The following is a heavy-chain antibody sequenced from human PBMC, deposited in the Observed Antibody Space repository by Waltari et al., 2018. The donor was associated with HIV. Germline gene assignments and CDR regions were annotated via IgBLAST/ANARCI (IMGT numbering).Heavy chain of an antibody. D-gene: IGHD4-17*01. CDR2: ISGSGGST. V-gene: IGHV3-23*01. J-gene: IGHJ4*02. CDR3: AKDADGDYYFDY. CDR1: GTTCSSYG. Sequence: EVQLLESGGGLVQPGGSLRLSCAASGTTCSSYGMSWVRQAPGKGLEWVSAISGSGGSTYYADSVKGRFTISRDNSKNTLYLQMNSLRAEDMAVYYCAKDADGDYYFDYWGQGTLVTVSS.